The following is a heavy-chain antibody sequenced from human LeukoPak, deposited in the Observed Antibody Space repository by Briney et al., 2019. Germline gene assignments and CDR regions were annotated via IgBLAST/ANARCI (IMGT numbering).Heavy chain of an antibody. CDR1: GFTFSSYA. J-gene: IGHJ4*02. Sequence: GGSLRLSCAASGFTFSSYAMSWVRQAPGKGLEWVSSISGSGGSTYYADSVKGRFTISRDNAKNSLYLQMNSLRAEDTAVYYCARDNYDFWSGYYGYYFDYWGQGTLVTVSS. V-gene: IGHV3-23*01. CDR2: ISGSGGST. CDR3: ARDNYDFWSGYYGYYFDY. D-gene: IGHD3-3*01.